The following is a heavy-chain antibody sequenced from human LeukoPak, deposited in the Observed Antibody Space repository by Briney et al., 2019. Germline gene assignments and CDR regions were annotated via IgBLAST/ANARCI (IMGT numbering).Heavy chain of an antibody. V-gene: IGHV1-18*01. CDR2: ISAYNGNT. D-gene: IGHD1-7*01. CDR1: GYTFTSYG. Sequence: ASVKVSCKASGYTFTSYGISWVRQAPGQGLEWMGWISAYNGNTNYAQKLQGRVTMTTDTSTSTAYMELRSLRSDDTAVYYCARAYNWNYVVPFDYWGRGTLVTVSS. J-gene: IGHJ4*02. CDR3: ARAYNWNYVVPFDY.